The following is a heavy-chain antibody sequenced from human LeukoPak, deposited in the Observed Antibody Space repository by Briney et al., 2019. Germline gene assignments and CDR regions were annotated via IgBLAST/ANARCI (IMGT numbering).Heavy chain of an antibody. CDR1: GYSFTGYY. V-gene: IGHV1-2*02. CDR2: INSNSGGT. CDR3: ARGRYLDY. Sequence: GASVTVSCKASGYSFTGYYIHWVRQAPGQGLESMGWINSNSGGTNYAQKFQGRVTMTRDTSISTAYMKLSRLRSDDTAVYYCARGRYLDYWGQGTLVPVSS. J-gene: IGHJ4*02. D-gene: IGHD1-14*01.